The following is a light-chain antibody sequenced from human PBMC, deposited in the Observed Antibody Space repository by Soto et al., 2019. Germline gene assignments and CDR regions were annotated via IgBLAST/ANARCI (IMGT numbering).Light chain of an antibody. Sequence: QSVLTKPPSASGSPGQSVTISCTGTSNDVGDYDYVSWYQQHPGKAPRLIIYAVDKRPSGVPDRFSGFKSGNTASLTVSGLQADDEADYYCSSYGGSNTKVFGSGTKVTVL. CDR1: SNDVGDYDY. V-gene: IGLV2-8*01. CDR2: AVD. J-gene: IGLJ6*01. CDR3: SSYGGSNTKV.